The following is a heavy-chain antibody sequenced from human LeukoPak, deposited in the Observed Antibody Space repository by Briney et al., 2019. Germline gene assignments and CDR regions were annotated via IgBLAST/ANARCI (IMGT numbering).Heavy chain of an antibody. Sequence: SETLSLTCAVYGGSFSGYYWSWIRQPPGKGLEWIGEINHSGSTNYNPSLKSRVTISVDTSKNQFSLKLSSVTAADTAVYYCAREVEHSSGWYYFDYWGQGTLVTVSS. CDR3: AREVEHSSGWYYFDY. J-gene: IGHJ4*02. D-gene: IGHD6-19*01. CDR2: INHSGST. CDR1: GGSFSGYY. V-gene: IGHV4-34*01.